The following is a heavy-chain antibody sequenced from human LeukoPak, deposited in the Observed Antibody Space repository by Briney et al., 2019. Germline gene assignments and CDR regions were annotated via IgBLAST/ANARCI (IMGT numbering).Heavy chain of an antibody. CDR3: ASLYGSGSYDDY. CDR2: IYYSGST. CDR1: GGSISSGDYY. J-gene: IGHJ4*02. Sequence: RSSETLCLTCTVSGGSISSGDYYWSWIRQPPGKGLEWIGYIYYSGSTYYNPSLKSRVTISVDTSKNQFSLKLSSVTAADTAVYYCASLYGSGSYDDYWGQGTLVTVSS. D-gene: IGHD3-10*01. V-gene: IGHV4-30-4*01.